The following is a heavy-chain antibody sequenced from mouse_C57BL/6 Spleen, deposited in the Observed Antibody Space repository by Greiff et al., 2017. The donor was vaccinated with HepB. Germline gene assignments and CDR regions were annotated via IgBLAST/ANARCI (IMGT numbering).Heavy chain of an antibody. Sequence: EVQGVESGGGLVKPGGSLKLSCAASGFTFSDYGMHWVRQAPEKGLEWVAYISSGSSTIYYADTVKGRFTISRDNAKNTLFLQMTSLRSEDTAMYYCASYYYGSSPRDVWGTGTTVTVSS. CDR2: ISSGSSTI. CDR3: ASYYYGSSPRDV. J-gene: IGHJ1*03. D-gene: IGHD1-1*01. V-gene: IGHV5-17*01. CDR1: GFTFSDYG.